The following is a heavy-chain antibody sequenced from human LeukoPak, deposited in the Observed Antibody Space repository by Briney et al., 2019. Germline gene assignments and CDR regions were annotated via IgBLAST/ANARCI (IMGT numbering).Heavy chain of an antibody. CDR1: GYRFTSYW. CDR3: AIHTNDYGGYGDY. CDR2: IYPGVSAT. V-gene: IGHV5-51*01. D-gene: IGHD4-23*01. J-gene: IGHJ4*02. Sequence: GEALQISCKGSGYRFTSYWIGWVRQMPGKGREWMGIIYPGVSATSYSPTFHGQVTISADKSISAAYLQWSRLKASDPAMYYCAIHTNDYGGYGDYWGQGTLVTVSS.